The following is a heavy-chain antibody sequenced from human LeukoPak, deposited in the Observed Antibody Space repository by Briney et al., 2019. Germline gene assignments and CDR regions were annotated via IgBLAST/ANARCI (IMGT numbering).Heavy chain of an antibody. CDR1: GFTFSSYG. D-gene: IGHD4-11*01. J-gene: IGHJ4*02. Sequence: PGRSLRLSCAASGFTFSSYGMHWVRQAPGKGLEWVAVISYDGSNKYYADSVKGRFTISRDNSKNTLYLQMNSLRAEDTAVYYCAKDQADYSNYVFGWAFDYWGQGTLVTVSS. CDR3: AKDQADYSNYVFGWAFDY. CDR2: ISYDGSNK. V-gene: IGHV3-30*18.